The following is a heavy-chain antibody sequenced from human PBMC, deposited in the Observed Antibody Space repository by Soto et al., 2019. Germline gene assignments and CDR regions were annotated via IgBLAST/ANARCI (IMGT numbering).Heavy chain of an antibody. CDR3: ARDKRSSYNHGWGQIYYYYYGMDV. J-gene: IGHJ6*02. V-gene: IGHV3-7*01. D-gene: IGHD6-19*01. CDR1: GFTLRSYW. Sequence: PGGSLRLSCTASGFTLRSYWMSWVRQAPGKGLEWVANINEDESEKYYVDSVKGRFTISRDNTQNSLYLQMNSLRAEDTAVYYCARDKRSSYNHGWGQIYYYYYGMDVWGRGTTVTVSS. CDR2: INEDESEK.